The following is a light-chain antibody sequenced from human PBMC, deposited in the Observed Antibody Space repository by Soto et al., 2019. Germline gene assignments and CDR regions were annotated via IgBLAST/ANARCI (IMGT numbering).Light chain of an antibody. Sequence: IRMTQSPSSLSASVGDRVTISCRPSETIGNYVNWYQHRPGKAPYLLISAASFLQSGVPSRFSGNVSGTHFILTINNLQPEDFATYYCHLTHNTLIYTFGQGTKVEIK. V-gene: IGKV1-39*01. CDR3: HLTHNTLIYT. CDR2: AAS. CDR1: ETIGNY. J-gene: IGKJ2*01.